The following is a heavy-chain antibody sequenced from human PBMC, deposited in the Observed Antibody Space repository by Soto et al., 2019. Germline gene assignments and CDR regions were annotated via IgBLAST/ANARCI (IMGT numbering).Heavy chain of an antibody. V-gene: IGHV4-31*03. J-gene: IGHJ4*02. CDR1: GGSISSGGYY. CDR2: IYYSGST. D-gene: IGHD4-17*01. Sequence: PSETLSLTCTVSGGSISSGGYYWSWIRQHPGKGLEWIGYIYYSGSTYYNPSLKSRVTISVDTSKNQFSLKLSSVTAADTAVYYCARGDYGGNRAINWGQGTLVTVSS. CDR3: ARGDYGGNRAIN.